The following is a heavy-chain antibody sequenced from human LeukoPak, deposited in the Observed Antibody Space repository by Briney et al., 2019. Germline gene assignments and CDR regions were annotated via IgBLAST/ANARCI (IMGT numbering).Heavy chain of an antibody. V-gene: IGHV1-46*01. CDR1: GHTFTSYY. Sequence: ASVKVSCKASGHTFTSYYMHWVRQAPGQGLEWMGIINPSGGSTSYAQKFQGRVTMTRNTSISTAYMELGSLRSEDTAVYYCARGGMRIRKPYCSGGSCYPRTWFDPWGQGTLVTVSS. CDR2: INPSGGST. CDR3: ARGGMRIRKPYCSGGSCYPRTWFDP. J-gene: IGHJ5*02. D-gene: IGHD2-15*01.